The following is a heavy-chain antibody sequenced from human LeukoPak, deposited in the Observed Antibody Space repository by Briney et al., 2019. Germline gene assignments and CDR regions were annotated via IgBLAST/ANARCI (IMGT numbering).Heavy chain of an antibody. J-gene: IGHJ5*02. Sequence: PGGPLRLSCAASGFTFSSYAMSWVRQAPGKGLEWVSAISGSGGSTYYADSVKGRFTISRDNSKNTLYLQMSSLRADDTAVYYCAKGYYDILTDYFHNWFNPWGQGTLVIVSS. V-gene: IGHV3-23*01. D-gene: IGHD3-9*01. CDR1: GFTFSSYA. CDR3: AKGYYDILTDYFHNWFNP. CDR2: ISGSGGST.